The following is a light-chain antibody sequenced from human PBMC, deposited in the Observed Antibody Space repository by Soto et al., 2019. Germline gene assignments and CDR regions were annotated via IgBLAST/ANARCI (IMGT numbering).Light chain of an antibody. CDR1: QSVSSRH. V-gene: IGKV3-20*01. Sequence: IFLTHSPGTLSLSPVEIATVSGRSSQSVSSRHLGWYQQKPGQAPRILIHGESSRATGIPDRFSGSGSGKDFTITIRRMETEDFEVYYCKQYGSSQINCGGGTTGDIK. CDR2: GES. CDR3: KQYGSSQIN. J-gene: IGKJ4*01.